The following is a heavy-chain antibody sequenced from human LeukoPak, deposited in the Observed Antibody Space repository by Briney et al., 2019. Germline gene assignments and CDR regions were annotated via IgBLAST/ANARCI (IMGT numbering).Heavy chain of an antibody. CDR3: ARGLTVVTLDY. J-gene: IGHJ4*02. CDR1: GGSISSGGYY. Sequence: SETLSLTCTVSGGSISSGGYYWSWIRQPPGKGLEWIGYIYHSGSTYYNPSLKSRVTISVDRSKNQFSLKLSSVTAADTAVYYCARGLTVVTLDYWGQGTLVTVSS. D-gene: IGHD4-23*01. V-gene: IGHV4-30-2*01. CDR2: IYHSGST.